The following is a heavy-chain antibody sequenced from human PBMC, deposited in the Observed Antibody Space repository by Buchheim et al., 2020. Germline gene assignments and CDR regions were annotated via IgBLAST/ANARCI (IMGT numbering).Heavy chain of an antibody. V-gene: IGHV1-18*01. D-gene: IGHD3-22*01. CDR1: AYTFTTFA. J-gene: IGHJ4*02. CDR3: ARVYGSGYYDY. CDR2: INTYNGNT. Sequence: QVQLVQSGPEVKEPGALVKVSCKASAYTFTTFAISWVRQAPGQGLEWLGRINTYNGNTNYAQKLQGRVTMTTDTSASTVYMELRSLRSDDTAVYYCARVYGSGYYDYWGQGTL.